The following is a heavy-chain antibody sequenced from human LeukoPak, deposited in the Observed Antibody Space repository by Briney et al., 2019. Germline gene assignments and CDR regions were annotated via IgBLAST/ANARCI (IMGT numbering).Heavy chain of an antibody. V-gene: IGHV3-30-3*01. J-gene: IGHJ4*02. D-gene: IGHD2-15*01. CDR1: GFTFSSYA. Sequence: GRSLRLSCAASGFTFSSYAMHWVRQAPGKGLEWVAVISYDGSNKYYADSVKGRFTISRDTAKNSLYLQMNSLRAEDTAVYYCARAYCSGGSCYPFDYWGQGTLVTVSS. CDR3: ARAYCSGGSCYPFDY. CDR2: ISYDGSNK.